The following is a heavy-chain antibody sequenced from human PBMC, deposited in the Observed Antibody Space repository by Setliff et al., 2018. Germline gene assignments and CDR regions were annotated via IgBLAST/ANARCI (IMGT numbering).Heavy chain of an antibody. J-gene: IGHJ6*03. CDR2: ISGSGFST. V-gene: IGHV3-23*01. D-gene: IGHD6-13*01. Sequence: GGSLRLSCAASGFTFGDFAMTWVRQAPGKGLEWVSAISGSGFSTYYTDSVEGRFTISRDNSKNTLYLQMNSLRAEDTALYYCAKTRGITYYYYYMDVWGKGTAVTVSS. CDR3: AKTRGITYYYYYMDV. CDR1: GFTFGDFA.